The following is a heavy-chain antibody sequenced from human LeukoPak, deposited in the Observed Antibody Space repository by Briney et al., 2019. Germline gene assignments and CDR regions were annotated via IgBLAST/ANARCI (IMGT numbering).Heavy chain of an antibody. CDR1: GFTFSSYA. CDR2: ISYDGSNK. CDR3: ARDPYYYDSSGHSYYFDY. V-gene: IGHV3-30-3*01. Sequence: GGSLRLSCAASGFTFSSYAMHWVRQAPGKGLEWVAVISYDGSNKYYADSVKGRFTISRDNSKNTLYLQMNSLRAEDTAVYYCARDPYYYDSSGHSYYFDYWGQGTLVTVSS. J-gene: IGHJ4*02. D-gene: IGHD3-22*01.